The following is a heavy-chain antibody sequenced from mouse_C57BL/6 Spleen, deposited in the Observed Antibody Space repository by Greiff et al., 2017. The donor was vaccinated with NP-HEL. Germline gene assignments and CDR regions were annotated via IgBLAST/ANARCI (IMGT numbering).Heavy chain of an antibody. V-gene: IGHV1-82*01. CDR3: AYGNYFAY. CDR2: IYPGDGGT. D-gene: IGHD2-1*01. CDR1: GYAFSSSW. Sequence: QVQLQQSGPELVKPGASVKISCKASGYAFSSSWMNWVKQRPGKGLEWIGRIYPGDGGTNYNGKFKGKATLTADKSSSTAYMQLSSLTSEDSAVYFCAYGNYFAYWGQGTLVTVSA. J-gene: IGHJ3*01.